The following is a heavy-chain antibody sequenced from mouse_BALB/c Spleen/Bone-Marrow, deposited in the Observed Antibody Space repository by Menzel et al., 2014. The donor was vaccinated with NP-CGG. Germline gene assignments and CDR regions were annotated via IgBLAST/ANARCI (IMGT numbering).Heavy chain of an antibody. CDR2: ITFSGST. J-gene: IGHJ3*01. Sequence: VQLKESGPGLVKPSQSLSLTCTVTGYSITSNYAWNWIRQFPGNKLEWMGYITFSGSTNFNPSLKSRISITRDTSKNQFFLLLNSVTTEDTATYYCASYGAWFAYWGQGTLVTVSA. CDR1: GYSITSNYA. V-gene: IGHV3-2*02. D-gene: IGHD1-1*02. CDR3: ASYGAWFAY.